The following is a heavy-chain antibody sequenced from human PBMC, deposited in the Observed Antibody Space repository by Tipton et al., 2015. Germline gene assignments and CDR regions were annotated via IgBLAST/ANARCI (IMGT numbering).Heavy chain of an antibody. V-gene: IGHV4-38-2*01. Sequence: TLSLTCAVSGYSIRGAYYWGWIRQPPGKGLEWIGYISFSDTTHYNPSLGSRVTISVDTSKNQFSLNLTSVTAADTAFYYCARGTYGGYIQSHWGQGTPVTVSS. J-gene: IGHJ4*02. CDR1: GYSIRGAYY. D-gene: IGHD4-17*01. CDR3: ARGTYGGYIQSH. CDR2: ISFSDTT.